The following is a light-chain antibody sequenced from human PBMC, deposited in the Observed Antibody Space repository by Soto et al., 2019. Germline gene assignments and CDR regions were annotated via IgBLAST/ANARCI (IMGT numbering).Light chain of an antibody. CDR2: RAS. Sequence: EIVMTPSPATLSVSPVERATLSCRASQSISSNLAWYQQKLGQAPRLLIYRASTRATGIPARFSGSGSGTEFTLTISSLQSEDVAVYYCQQYGSSPITFGQGTRLEIK. CDR3: QQYGSSPIT. V-gene: IGKV3-15*01. J-gene: IGKJ5*01. CDR1: QSISSN.